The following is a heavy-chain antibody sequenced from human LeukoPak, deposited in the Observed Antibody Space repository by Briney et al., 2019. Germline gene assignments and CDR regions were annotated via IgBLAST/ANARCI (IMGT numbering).Heavy chain of an antibody. CDR1: GFTSDSFA. CDR2: ISGSGAST. CDR3: AKRPTTVTTFGRDY. Sequence: GGSLRLSCAASGFTSDSFAMSCVRQAPGKGLEWLSAISGSGASTYYGDSVKGRFTISRDNSRDTLYLQMDSLRAEDTAVYYCAKRPTTVTTFGRDYWGQGTLVTVSS. D-gene: IGHD4-17*01. J-gene: IGHJ4*02. V-gene: IGHV3-23*01.